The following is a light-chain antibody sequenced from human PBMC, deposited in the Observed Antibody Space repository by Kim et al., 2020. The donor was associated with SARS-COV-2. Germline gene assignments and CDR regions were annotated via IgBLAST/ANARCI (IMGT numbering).Light chain of an antibody. Sequence: DNQMTQSPSSLSASVGDRVTITCQASQGLSDHLNWYQQKPGKAPNLLIYDASNLETGVPSRFTGSKSGTDFTLTITSLQPEDIATYFCQQYDTLPYSFGQGTKLEI. CDR2: DAS. J-gene: IGKJ2*03. CDR3: QQYDTLPYS. V-gene: IGKV1-33*01. CDR1: QGLSDH.